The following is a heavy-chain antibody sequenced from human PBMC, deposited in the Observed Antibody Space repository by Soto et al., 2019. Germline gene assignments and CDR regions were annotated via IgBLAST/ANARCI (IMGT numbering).Heavy chain of an antibody. Sequence: SETLSLTCTVSGGSIRSYYWSWIRQPPGKGLEWIGYIYYSGSTNYNPSLKSRVTISVDTSKNQFSLKLSSVTAADTALYYCARGPTGYCTNGVCYSPGMHVWGQGTTVTVS. CDR2: IYYSGST. J-gene: IGHJ6*02. V-gene: IGHV4-59*01. CDR3: ARGPTGYCTNGVCYSPGMHV. D-gene: IGHD2-8*01. CDR1: GGSIRSYY.